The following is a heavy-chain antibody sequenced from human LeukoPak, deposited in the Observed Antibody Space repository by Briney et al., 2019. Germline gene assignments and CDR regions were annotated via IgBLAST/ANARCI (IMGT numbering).Heavy chain of an antibody. CDR3: ARGWELLRPDAFDI. J-gene: IGHJ3*02. CDR1: GFTFSSYS. D-gene: IGHD1-26*01. Sequence: AGGSLRLSCAASGFTFSSYSMNWVRQAPGKGLEWVSYISSSSSTIYYADSVKGRFTISRDNAKNSLYLQMNSLRAEDTAVYYCARGWELLRPDAFDIWGQGTMVTVSS. CDR2: ISSSSSTI. V-gene: IGHV3-48*04.